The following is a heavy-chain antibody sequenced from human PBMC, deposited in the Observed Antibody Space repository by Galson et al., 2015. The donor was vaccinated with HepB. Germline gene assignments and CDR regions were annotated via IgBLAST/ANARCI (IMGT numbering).Heavy chain of an antibody. J-gene: IGHJ6*03. D-gene: IGHD2-2*02. CDR1: GGSISSYY. CDR2: IYTSGST. CDR3: ARVNVVPAAIGSMDV. V-gene: IGHV4-4*07. Sequence: ETLSLTCTVSGGSISSYYWSWIRQPAGKGLEWIGRIYTSGSTNYNPSLKSRVTMSVDTSKNQFSLKLGSVTAADTAVYYCARVNVVPAAIGSMDVWGKGTTVTVSS.